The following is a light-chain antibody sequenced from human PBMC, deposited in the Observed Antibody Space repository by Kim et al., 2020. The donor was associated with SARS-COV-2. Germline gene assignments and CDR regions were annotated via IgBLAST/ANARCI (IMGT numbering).Light chain of an antibody. J-gene: IGLJ3*02. CDR2: GKN. Sequence: SSELTQDPAVSVALGQTVRITCQGDSLRSYYVSWYQQKPGQAPVLVIYGKNNRPSGIPDRFSGYSSGNTASLTITGAQAEDEADYYCNSRDSSGNHLVFGGGTKLSVL. CDR3: NSRDSSGNHLV. V-gene: IGLV3-19*01. CDR1: SLRSYY.